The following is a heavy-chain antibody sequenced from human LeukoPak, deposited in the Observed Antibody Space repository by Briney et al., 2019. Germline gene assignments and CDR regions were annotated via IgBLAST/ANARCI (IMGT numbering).Heavy chain of an antibody. Sequence: GGSLGLSCAASGFTFSSYAMSWVRQAPGKGLEWVSAISGSGGSTYYADSVKGRFTISRDNSKNTLYLQMNSLRAEDTAVYYCAKAQLRSGYYGMDVWGQGTTVTVSS. D-gene: IGHD4-17*01. J-gene: IGHJ6*02. V-gene: IGHV3-23*01. CDR3: AKAQLRSGYYGMDV. CDR1: GFTFSSYA. CDR2: ISGSGGST.